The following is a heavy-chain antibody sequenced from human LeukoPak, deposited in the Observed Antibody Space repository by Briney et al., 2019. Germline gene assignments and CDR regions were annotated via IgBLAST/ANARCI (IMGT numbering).Heavy chain of an antibody. Sequence: GGSLRLSCAASGFTFSSYGMHWVRQAPGKGLEWEAFIRYDGSNKYYADSVKGRFTISRDNSKNTLYLQMNSLRAEDTAVYYCAKDRGGCSSTSCYPKVSTFGGQGTLVTVSS. J-gene: IGHJ4*02. CDR1: GFTFSSYG. V-gene: IGHV3-30*02. CDR3: AKDRGGCSSTSCYPKVSTF. D-gene: IGHD2-2*01. CDR2: IRYDGSNK.